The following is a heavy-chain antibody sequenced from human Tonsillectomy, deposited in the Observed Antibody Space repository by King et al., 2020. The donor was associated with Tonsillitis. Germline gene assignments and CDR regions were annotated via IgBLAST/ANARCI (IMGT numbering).Heavy chain of an antibody. V-gene: IGHV4-38-2*01. Sequence: VQLQESGPGLVKPSETLSLTCAVSGYSINSGYYWGWIRQPPGKGLEWIGSIYHSGSTYYNPSLKSRVTISVHTSKNQFSLKLSSVTAADTAVYYCASGWRGMATMYYFDYWGPGTLVTVSS. CDR2: IYHSGST. CDR1: GYSINSGYY. CDR3: ASGWRGMATMYYFDY. J-gene: IGHJ4*02. D-gene: IGHD5-12*01.